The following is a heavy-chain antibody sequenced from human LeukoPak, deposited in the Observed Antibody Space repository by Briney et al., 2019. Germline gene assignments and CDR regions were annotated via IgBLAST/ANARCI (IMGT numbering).Heavy chain of an antibody. CDR3: VKAGRELWGIDY. CDR1: GFTFSSYV. J-gene: IGHJ4*02. Sequence: GGSLTLSRSASGFTFSSYVMHWVRQSPGKGLEYVSAISTTGGRTYYADSVNGRFTISRDNSKNTLYLLMSSLRAEDTAVHYCVKAGRELWGIDYWGQGTLVTVSS. D-gene: IGHD1-26*01. V-gene: IGHV3-64D*09. CDR2: ISTTGGRT.